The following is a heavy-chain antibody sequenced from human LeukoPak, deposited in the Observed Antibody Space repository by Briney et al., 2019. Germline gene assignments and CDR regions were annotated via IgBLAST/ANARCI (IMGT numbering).Heavy chain of an antibody. V-gene: IGHV3-43*02. CDR1: GFTFDDYG. Sequence: GGSLRLSCAASGFTFDDYGMHWVRQAPGKGLEWVSLISGDGGSTYYGDSVRGRFTFSRDNAKNSLYLQMNSLTTEDTALYYCAKARWEPNFDYWGQGTLVTVSS. CDR2: ISGDGGST. CDR3: AKARWEPNFDY. D-gene: IGHD1-26*01. J-gene: IGHJ4*02.